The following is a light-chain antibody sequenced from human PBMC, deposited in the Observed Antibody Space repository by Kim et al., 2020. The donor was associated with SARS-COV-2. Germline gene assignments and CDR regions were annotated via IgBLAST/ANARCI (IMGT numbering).Light chain of an antibody. J-gene: IGKJ2*01. CDR2: AAS. CDR1: HNVGSSY. CDR3: QHYGTPPIT. V-gene: IGKV3-20*01. Sequence: LSPGETASRSCRASHNVGSSYVAWYQQKGGRAPRLLIYAASTRATGIPDRFRGSGSGTDFTLTITRLEPEDFAVYYCQHYGTPPITFGQGNKLEI.